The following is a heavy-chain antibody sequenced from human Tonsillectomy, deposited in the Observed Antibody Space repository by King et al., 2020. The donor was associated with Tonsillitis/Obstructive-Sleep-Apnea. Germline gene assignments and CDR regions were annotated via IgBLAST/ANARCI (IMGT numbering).Heavy chain of an antibody. J-gene: IGHJ6*03. D-gene: IGHD3-3*01. CDR1: GYSFTSYW. CDR2: IYPGDSDT. CDR3: ARSXXXXWSGANYYXXYXXDV. V-gene: IGHV5-51*01. Sequence: VQLVESGAEVKKPGESLKISCKGSGYSFTSYWIGWVRQMPGKGLEWMGIIYPGDSDTRYSPSFQGQVTISADKSISTAYLQWSSLKASDTAMYYCARSXXXXWSGANYYXXYXXDVWXXXTTVTVSX.